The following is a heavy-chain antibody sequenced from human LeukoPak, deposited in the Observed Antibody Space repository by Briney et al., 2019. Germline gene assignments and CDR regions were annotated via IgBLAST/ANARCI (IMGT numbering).Heavy chain of an antibody. J-gene: IGHJ4*02. CDR1: GFTFSSYG. V-gene: IGHV3-33*01. CDR2: IWYDGSNK. Sequence: QPGGSLRLSCAASGFTFSSYGMHWVRQAPGKGLEWVAVIWYDGSNKYYADSVKGRFTISRDNSRNTLYLQMNSLRAEDTAVYYCAREDDYGGNSLFDYWGQGTLVTVSS. CDR3: AREDDYGGNSLFDY. D-gene: IGHD4-23*01.